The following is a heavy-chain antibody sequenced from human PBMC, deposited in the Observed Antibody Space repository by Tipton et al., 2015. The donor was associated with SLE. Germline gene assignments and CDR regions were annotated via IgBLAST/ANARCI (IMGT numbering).Heavy chain of an antibody. CDR1: GGFIIGFY. D-gene: IGHD2-21*02. Sequence: TLSLTCSVSGGFIIGFYWIWIRQPPGRGLEWIGYISESGNTNYNPSLKSRVTMSVDMSKNQFSLSLTSLTPADTAIYFCARDGGGDMLDFWGQGALVTVSS. V-gene: IGHV4-59*01. J-gene: IGHJ4*02. CDR2: ISESGNT. CDR3: ARDGGGDMLDF.